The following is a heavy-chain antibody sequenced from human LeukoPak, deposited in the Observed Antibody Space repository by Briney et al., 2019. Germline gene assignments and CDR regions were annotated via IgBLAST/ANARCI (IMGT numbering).Heavy chain of an antibody. D-gene: IGHD6-19*01. CDR2: IKEDADEK. CDR3: ARDSGWFRFDH. J-gene: IGHJ4*02. Sequence: GGSLRLSCAASGFTFSSYWMTWVRQAPGKGLEWVANIKEDADEKYYVDSVKGRFTISRDNAKNSLYLQMNSLRAEDTAVYYCARDSGWFRFDHWGQGTLVTVSS. CDR1: GFTFSSYW. V-gene: IGHV3-7*03.